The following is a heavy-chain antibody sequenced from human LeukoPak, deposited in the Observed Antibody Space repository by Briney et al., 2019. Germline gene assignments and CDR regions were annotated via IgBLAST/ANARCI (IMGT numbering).Heavy chain of an antibody. CDR2: IRGSGGST. CDR1: GFTFSSYA. V-gene: IGHV3-23*01. D-gene: IGHD2-15*01. Sequence: PGGSLRLSCAASGFTFSSYAMSWVRQAPGKGLEWVSAIRGSGGSTYYADSVKGRFTISRDNSKNTLYLQMNSLRAEDTAVYYCAKDQLVVVVAASLYNWFDPWGQGTLVTVSS. CDR3: AKDQLVVVVAASLYNWFDP. J-gene: IGHJ5*02.